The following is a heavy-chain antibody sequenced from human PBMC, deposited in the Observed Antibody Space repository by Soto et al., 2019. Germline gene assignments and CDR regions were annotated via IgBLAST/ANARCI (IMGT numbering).Heavy chain of an antibody. CDR1: GYTFTGYY. D-gene: IGHD3-22*01. CDR3: ARRKGDYYDSSGYHYYFDY. J-gene: IGHJ4*02. CDR2: INPNSGGT. V-gene: IGHV1-2*02. Sequence: ASVKVSCKASGYTFTGYYMHWVRQAPGQGLEWMGWINPNSGGTKSAQKFQGRVTMTRDTSISTAYMVLSRLRSDDTAVYYCARRKGDYYDSSGYHYYFDYWGQGTLVTVSS.